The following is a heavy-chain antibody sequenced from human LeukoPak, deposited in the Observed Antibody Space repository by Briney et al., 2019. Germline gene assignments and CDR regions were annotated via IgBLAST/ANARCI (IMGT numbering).Heavy chain of an antibody. CDR1: GGSIRTYY. V-gene: IGHV4-59*08. Sequence: PSETLSLTCTVSGGSIRTYYWSWIRQPPGKGLDSIGSIYYSGSTNYNSSLKSRVTMSVDSSKNLFTLKLSSVTAADAAFYYCARHQLETGDTNLGQGTLVTVSS. J-gene: IGHJ1*01. D-gene: IGHD1-1*01. CDR3: ARHQLETGDTN. CDR2: IYYSGST.